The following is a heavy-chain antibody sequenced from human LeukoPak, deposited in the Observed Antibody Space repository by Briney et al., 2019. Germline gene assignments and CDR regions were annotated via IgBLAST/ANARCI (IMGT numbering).Heavy chain of an antibody. CDR1: GGSISSSSYY. J-gene: IGHJ4*02. CDR3: ARVQLGVYGGNSEVVY. D-gene: IGHD4-23*01. Sequence: SETLSLTCTVSGGSISSSSYYWGWIRQPPGKRLEWIGSIYYSGSTYYNPSLKSRVTISVDTSKNQFSLKLSSVTAADTAVYYCARVQLGVYGGNSEVVYWGQGTLVTVSS. CDR2: IYYSGST. V-gene: IGHV4-39*01.